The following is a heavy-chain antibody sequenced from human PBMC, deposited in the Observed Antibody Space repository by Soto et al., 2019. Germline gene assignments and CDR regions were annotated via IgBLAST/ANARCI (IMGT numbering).Heavy chain of an antibody. D-gene: IGHD6-19*01. CDR1: CGSISTYY. J-gene: IGHJ6*02. V-gene: IGHV4-59*01. Sequence: SETLSLTCTVSCGSISTYYWSWILHPPGKGLEWIGYIYYSGSTSYNPSLKSRVTISVDTSKNQFSLKLRSVTAADTAVYYCASDRSSGWDQGYGMDVWGQGTTVTVSS. CDR3: ASDRSSGWDQGYGMDV. CDR2: IYYSGST.